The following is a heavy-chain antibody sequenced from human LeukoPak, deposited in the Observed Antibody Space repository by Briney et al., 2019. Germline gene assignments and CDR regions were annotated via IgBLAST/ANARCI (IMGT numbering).Heavy chain of an antibody. D-gene: IGHD5-24*01. V-gene: IGHV3-23*01. Sequence: GSLRLSCAASEFTFSSYAMSWVRQAPGKGLEWVSAISGSGSSTYNADSVLGRCTISRDNSKNTLYLQLNSLRAEDTALYYSAKRDGYNSNPLKDWGQGTLVTASS. CDR1: EFTFSSYA. CDR3: AKRDGYNSNPLKD. J-gene: IGHJ4*02. CDR2: ISGSGSST.